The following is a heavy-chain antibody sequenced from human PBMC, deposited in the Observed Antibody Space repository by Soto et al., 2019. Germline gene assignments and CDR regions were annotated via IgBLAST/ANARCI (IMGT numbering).Heavy chain of an antibody. CDR3: ARGLKNYCGVDV. V-gene: IGHV3-74*01. D-gene: IGHD2-21*01. Sequence: EVQLVESGGGLLQPGGSLRLSCAASGFSFSTYWMHWVRQAPGKGLVWVSRIKGDGSTTTYADSVKGRFTISRDNAKNTLYLQMNSLGAEDTAVYYCARGLKNYCGVDVWGQGTTVTVSS. CDR2: IKGDGSTT. CDR1: GFSFSTYW. J-gene: IGHJ6*02.